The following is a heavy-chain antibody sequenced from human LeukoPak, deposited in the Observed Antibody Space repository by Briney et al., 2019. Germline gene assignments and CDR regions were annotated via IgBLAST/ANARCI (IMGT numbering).Heavy chain of an antibody. Sequence: GASVKVSCKASGYTCTSYGISWVRQAPGQGLEWMGWISAYNGNTNYAQKLQGRVTMTTDTSTSTAYMELRSLRSDDTAVYYCARDDFWSGYSPLKADYWGQGTLVTVSS. CDR2: ISAYNGNT. V-gene: IGHV1-18*01. CDR1: GYTCTSYG. D-gene: IGHD3-3*01. J-gene: IGHJ4*02. CDR3: ARDDFWSGYSPLKADY.